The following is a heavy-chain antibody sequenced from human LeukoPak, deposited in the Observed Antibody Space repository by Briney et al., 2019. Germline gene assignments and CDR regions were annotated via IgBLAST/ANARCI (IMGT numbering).Heavy chain of an antibody. J-gene: IGHJ6*02. V-gene: IGHV3-23*01. CDR2: ISAGSEDS. CDR1: GFTFGGYA. D-gene: IGHD1-7*01. CDR3: ARTIAQYSNTWLYYYYGLDV. Sequence: PGGSLRLSCTASGFTFGGYAMSGVRHAPGKGLEWVSSISAGSEDSYYADSVKGRFTISRDNSKSTLYLQMNSLRADDTAVYYCARTIAQYSNTWLYYYYGLDVWGQGTTVTVSS.